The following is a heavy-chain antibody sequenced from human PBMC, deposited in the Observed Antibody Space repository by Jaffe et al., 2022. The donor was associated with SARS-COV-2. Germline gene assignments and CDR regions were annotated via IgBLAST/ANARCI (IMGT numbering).Heavy chain of an antibody. V-gene: IGHV1-24*01. CDR3: AAGLPFKPLAY. CDR1: GHTLSDLS. J-gene: IGHJ4*02. Sequence: QVQVKQSGTEVKKPGASVKVSCQVFGHTLSDLSLHWVRQAPGKGLEWMGGFDPEDGATVYAQTFLDRVKMTEDSSTATASMELSRLTSDDTAVYFCAAGLPFKPLAYWGQGSLVAVS. D-gene: IGHD3-3*02. CDR2: FDPEDGAT.